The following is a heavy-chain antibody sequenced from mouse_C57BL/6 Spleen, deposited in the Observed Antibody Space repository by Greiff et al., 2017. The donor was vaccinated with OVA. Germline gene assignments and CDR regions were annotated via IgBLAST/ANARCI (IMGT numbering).Heavy chain of an antibody. CDR1: GFTFSSYA. CDR3: SRAGGGEFAY. Sequence: EVQLQESGGGLVKPGGSLKLSCAASGFTFSSYAMSWVRQTPEKRLEWVATISDGGSYTYYPDNVKGRFPISSDNAKNNLYLQMSHRKSEDTATYYCSRAGGGEFAYWGQGTLVTVSA. J-gene: IGHJ3*01. CDR2: ISDGGSYT. V-gene: IGHV5-4*01.